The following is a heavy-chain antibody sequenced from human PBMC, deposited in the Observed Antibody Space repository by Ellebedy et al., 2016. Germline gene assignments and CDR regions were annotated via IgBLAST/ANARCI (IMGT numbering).Heavy chain of an antibody. J-gene: IGHJ4*02. V-gene: IGHV3-23*01. CDR2: ISGAGYTT. Sequence: GGSLRLXCATSGFSFSNYFMTWIRWAPGKGLAWVATISGAGYTTFFADSVKGRFTISRDNSKNTLYLQMNNLRVDDTALYYCRQGHYFDQWGQGALVNVSS. CDR3: RQGHYFDQ. CDR1: GFSFSNYF.